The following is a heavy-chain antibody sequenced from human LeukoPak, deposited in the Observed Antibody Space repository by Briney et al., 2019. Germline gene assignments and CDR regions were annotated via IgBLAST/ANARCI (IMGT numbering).Heavy chain of an antibody. J-gene: IGHJ4*02. CDR2: IYHSGST. Sequence: SETLSLTCTVSGGSISSGGYYWSWIRQPPGKGLEWIGYIYHSGSTYYNPSLKSRVTISVDRSKNQFSLKLSSVTAADTAVYYCARDFDGGGFDYWGQGTLVTVSS. CDR1: GGSISSGGYY. D-gene: IGHD3-9*01. V-gene: IGHV4-30-2*01. CDR3: ARDFDGGGFDY.